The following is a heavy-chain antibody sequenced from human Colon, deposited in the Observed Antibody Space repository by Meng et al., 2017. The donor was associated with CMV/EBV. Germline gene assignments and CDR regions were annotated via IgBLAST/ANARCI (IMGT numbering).Heavy chain of an antibody. Sequence: AASGFTFSSWSMNWVRQAPGKGLEWVSSISSSGRHRYYADSVKGRFTVFRDNANNSLSLQMNSLRAEDTAVYYCARDVFYDSSGYYGYWGQGTLVTVSS. CDR3: ARDVFYDSSGYYGY. D-gene: IGHD3-22*01. J-gene: IGHJ4*02. CDR1: GFTFSSWS. CDR2: ISSSGRHR. V-gene: IGHV3-21*01.